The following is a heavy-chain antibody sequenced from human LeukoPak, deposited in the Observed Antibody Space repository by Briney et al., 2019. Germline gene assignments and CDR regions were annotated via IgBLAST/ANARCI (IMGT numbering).Heavy chain of an antibody. CDR3: AREVRPFYYDSSGYYIDY. V-gene: IGHV1-69*04. J-gene: IGHJ4*02. CDR1: GGTFISYA. D-gene: IGHD3-22*01. Sequence: SVTVSFKASGGTFISYAISWVRQAPGQGLEWMGRIIPILGIANYAQKFQGRVTITADKSTSTAYMELSSLRSEDTAVYYCAREVRPFYYDSSGYYIDYWGQGTLVTVSS. CDR2: IIPILGIA.